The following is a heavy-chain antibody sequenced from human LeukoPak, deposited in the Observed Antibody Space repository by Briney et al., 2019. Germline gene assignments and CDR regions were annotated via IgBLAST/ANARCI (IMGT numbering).Heavy chain of an antibody. Sequence: GESLKISCKGSGYSFTSYWIGWVRQMPGKGLEWMGVIYPGDSETRYSPSFQGQVTISADKSISTAYLQWSSLKASDSAVYYCARHVSGGTDYPGYYGMDVWGQGTTVTVSS. CDR3: ARHVSGGTDYPGYYGMDV. J-gene: IGHJ6*02. D-gene: IGHD2-8*02. CDR2: IYPGDSET. CDR1: GYSFTSYW. V-gene: IGHV5-51*01.